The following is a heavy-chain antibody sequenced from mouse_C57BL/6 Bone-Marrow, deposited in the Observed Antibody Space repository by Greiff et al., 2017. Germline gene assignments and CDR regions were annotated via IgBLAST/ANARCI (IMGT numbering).Heavy chain of an antibody. CDR2: ILPGSGST. V-gene: IGHV1-9*01. J-gene: IGHJ1*03. D-gene: IGHD1-1*01. CDR1: GYTFTGYW. CDR3: ARRTITTVVATDWYFDV. Sequence: KLSCKATGYTFTGYWIEWVKQRPGHGLEWIGEILPGSGSTNYNEKFKGKATFTADTSSNTAYMQLSSLTTEDSAIYYCARRTITTVVATDWYFDVWGTGTTVTVSS.